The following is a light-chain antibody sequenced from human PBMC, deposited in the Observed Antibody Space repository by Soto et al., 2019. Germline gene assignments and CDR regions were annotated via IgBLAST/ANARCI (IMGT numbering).Light chain of an antibody. Sequence: EIVMTQSPATLSVSPGERATLSCRASQSVSNRLAWYQQRPGQAPRLLIYRASARATGIPARFSGSGSGTEFTQRISGLKSEDFAIYYCQQSSDWPRTFGQGTKVEIK. V-gene: IGKV3-15*01. J-gene: IGKJ1*01. CDR3: QQSSDWPRT. CDR1: QSVSNR. CDR2: RAS.